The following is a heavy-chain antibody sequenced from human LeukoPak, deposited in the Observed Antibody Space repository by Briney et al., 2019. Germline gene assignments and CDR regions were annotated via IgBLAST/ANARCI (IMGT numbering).Heavy chain of an antibody. CDR1: EFTFSSYE. CDR3: AREKYDNSNLFDQ. Sequence: GGSLRLSSAASEFTFSSYEMNWVRQAQGKGLEWVSYISSFGSTIYYADSVQGRFTISRDNAKNSLYLQMNSLRAEDTALYYCAREKYDNSNLFDQWGQGTLVTVSS. D-gene: IGHD3-22*01. V-gene: IGHV3-48*03. CDR2: ISSFGSTI. J-gene: IGHJ4*02.